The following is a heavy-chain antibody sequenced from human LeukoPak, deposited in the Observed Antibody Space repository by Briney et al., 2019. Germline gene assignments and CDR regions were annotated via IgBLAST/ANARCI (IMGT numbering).Heavy chain of an antibody. CDR3: ARRPQSGSSWEGHFDY. V-gene: IGHV4-38-2*02. CDR1: GYSISSGYY. Sequence: PSETLSLTCTVSGYSISSGYYWGWIRQPPGKGLEWIGSIYHSGSTYYNPSLKSRVTISVDTSKNQFSLKLSSVTAADTAVYYCARRPQSGSSWEGHFDYWGQGTLVTVSS. D-gene: IGHD6-13*01. CDR2: IYHSGST. J-gene: IGHJ4*02.